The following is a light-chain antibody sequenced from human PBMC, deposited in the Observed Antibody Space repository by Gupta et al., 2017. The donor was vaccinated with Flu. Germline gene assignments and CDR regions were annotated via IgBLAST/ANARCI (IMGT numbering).Light chain of an antibody. CDR1: SSNIGSNY. J-gene: IGLJ2*01. CDR2: RNN. Sequence: QSVLTQPPSASGTPGQSVTSSCSRSSSNIGSNYVYWYQQLPGTAPKLLIYRNNQRPSGVPDRFSGSKSGTSASLAISGLRSEDEADYYCAAWDDSLSGVVFGGGTKLTVL. V-gene: IGLV1-47*01. CDR3: AAWDDSLSGVV.